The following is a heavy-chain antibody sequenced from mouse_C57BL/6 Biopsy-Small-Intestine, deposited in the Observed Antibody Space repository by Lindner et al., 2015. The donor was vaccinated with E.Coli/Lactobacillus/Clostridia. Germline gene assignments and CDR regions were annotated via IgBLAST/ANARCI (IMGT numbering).Heavy chain of an antibody. J-gene: IGHJ3*01. V-gene: IGHV1-7*01. CDR2: INPSSGYT. CDR1: GYTFTTYW. D-gene: IGHD2-3*01. Sequence: VQLQESGAELAKPGASVKLSCKASGYTFTTYWMHWVKQRPGQGLEWIGYINPSSGYTKYNQKFKDKATLTADKSSSTAYMQLSSLTYEDSAVYCCARYHDGYSWFAYWGQGTLVTVSA. CDR3: ARYHDGYSWFAY.